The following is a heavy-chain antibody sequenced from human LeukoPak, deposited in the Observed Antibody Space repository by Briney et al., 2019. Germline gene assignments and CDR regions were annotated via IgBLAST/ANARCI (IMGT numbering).Heavy chain of an antibody. Sequence: GGSLRLSCAASGFTFRSYEMNWVRQAPGKGLEWVSYISSSGSTIYYADSVKGRFTISRDNAKNSLYLQMNSLRAEDTAVYYCAREVGDYYFDYWGQGTLVTVSS. CDR3: AREVGDYYFDY. CDR2: ISSSGSTI. V-gene: IGHV3-48*03. J-gene: IGHJ4*02. D-gene: IGHD2-15*01. CDR1: GFTFRSYE.